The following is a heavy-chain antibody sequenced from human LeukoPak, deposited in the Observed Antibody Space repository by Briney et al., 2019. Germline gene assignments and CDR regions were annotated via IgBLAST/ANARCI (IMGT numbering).Heavy chain of an antibody. CDR3: ARDYDFWSGYYSPTRGYFGY. D-gene: IGHD3-3*01. V-gene: IGHV3-30*02. CDR2: IRYDGSNK. J-gene: IGHJ4*02. CDR1: GFTFSGSG. Sequence: TGGFLRLSCAASGFTFSGSGMHWVRQAPGKGLEWVTFIRYDGSNKYYTDSVKGRFTISRDNSKNTLYLQMDSLRAEDTAVYYCARDYDFWSGYYSPTRGYFGYWGQGTLVTVSS.